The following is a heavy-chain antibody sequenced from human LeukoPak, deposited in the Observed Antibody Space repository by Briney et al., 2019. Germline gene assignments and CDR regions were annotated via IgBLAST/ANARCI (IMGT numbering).Heavy chain of an antibody. Sequence: SETLSLTCTVSGGSISSSSYYWSWIRQPPGKGLEWIGYIYYSGSTNYNPSLKSRVTISVDTSKNQSSLKLSSVTAADTAVYYCARAIYYYDSSGYFDYWGQGTLVTVSS. V-gene: IGHV4-61*01. CDR1: GGSISSSSYY. CDR2: IYYSGST. J-gene: IGHJ4*02. D-gene: IGHD3-22*01. CDR3: ARAIYYYDSSGYFDY.